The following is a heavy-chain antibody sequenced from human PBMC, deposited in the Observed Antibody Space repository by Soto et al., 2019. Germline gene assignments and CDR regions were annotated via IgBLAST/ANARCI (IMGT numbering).Heavy chain of an antibody. CDR2: IKSKTDGGTT. J-gene: IGHJ6*03. CDR3: TTDPANFVDTENYYYYYMDV. CDR1: GFTFSNAW. Sequence: GGSLRLSCAASGFTFSNAWMSWVRQAPGKGLEWVGRIKSKTDGGTTDYAAPVKGRFTISRDDSKNTLYLQMNSLKTEDTAVYYCTTDPANFVDTENYYYYYMDVWGKGTTVTVSS. V-gene: IGHV3-15*01. D-gene: IGHD5-18*01.